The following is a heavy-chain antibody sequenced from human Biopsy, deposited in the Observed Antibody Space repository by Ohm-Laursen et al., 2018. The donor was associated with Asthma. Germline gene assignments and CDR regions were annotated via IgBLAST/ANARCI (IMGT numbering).Heavy chain of an antibody. CDR2: ISPIFGSS. D-gene: IGHD3-16*02. V-gene: IGHV1-69*06. Sequence: SSVKVSCKASGGMFGNYAISWVRQAPGLGLEWMGGISPIFGSSNYAQRFQGRVTITADIFTRTVYMELSGLRFDDTAIYYCAKARCYYYYCDMEVWGQGTTVTVSS. CDR1: GGMFGNYA. CDR3: AKARCYYYYCDMEV. J-gene: IGHJ6*02.